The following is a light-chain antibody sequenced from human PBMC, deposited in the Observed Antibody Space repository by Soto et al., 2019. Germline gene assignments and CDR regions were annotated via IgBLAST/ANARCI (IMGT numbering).Light chain of an antibody. CDR1: SSNIGSNT. Sequence: QSVLTQPPSASGTPGQRVTISCSGSSSNIGSNTVSWYQQLPGTAPKLLIFSNNHRPSGVPDRFSCSKSGTSASLAISGLQSEDEADYYCAAWDDSLNAVVFGGGTKLTVL. J-gene: IGLJ2*01. CDR2: SNN. V-gene: IGLV1-44*01. CDR3: AAWDDSLNAVV.